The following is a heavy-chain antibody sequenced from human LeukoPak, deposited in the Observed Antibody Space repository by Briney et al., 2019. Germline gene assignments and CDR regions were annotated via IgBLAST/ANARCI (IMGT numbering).Heavy chain of an antibody. CDR2: ISSSSSYT. CDR3: ARASIAAAARRGLDY. D-gene: IGHD6-13*01. V-gene: IGHV3-11*06. J-gene: IGHJ4*02. CDR1: GFTFSDYY. Sequence: GGSLRLSCAASGFTFSDYYMSWIRQAPGKGLEWVSYISSSSSYTNYADSVKGRFTISRDNAKNSLYLQMNRLRAEDTAVYYCARASIAAAARRGLDYWGQGTLVTVSS.